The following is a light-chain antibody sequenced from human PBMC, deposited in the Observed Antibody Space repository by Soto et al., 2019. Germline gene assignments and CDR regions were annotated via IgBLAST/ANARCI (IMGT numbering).Light chain of an antibody. CDR3: QHYNSYSEA. CDR2: KAS. V-gene: IGKV1-5*03. Sequence: IQMTQSPSTRSASVGDSVTITCRASQTISSWLAWYQQKPGKAPKLLIYKASTLKSGVPSRFSGSGSGTEGTLTISSLQPDDFATYYCQHYNSYSEAFGQGTKVDI. J-gene: IGKJ1*01. CDR1: QTISSW.